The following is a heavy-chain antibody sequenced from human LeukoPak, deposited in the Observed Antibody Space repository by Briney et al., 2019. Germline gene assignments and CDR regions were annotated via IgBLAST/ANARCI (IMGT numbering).Heavy chain of an antibody. V-gene: IGHV1-2*02. J-gene: IGHJ3*02. CDR1: GYTFTGYY. Sequence: ASVTVSCKASGYTFTGYYMHWVRQAPGQGLEWMGWINPNSGGTNYAQKFQGRVTMTRDTSISTAYMELSRLRSDDTAVYHCARDMRLQLWLPQRCCPMLRGAFDIWGQGTMVTVSS. CDR3: ARDMRLQLWLPQRCCPMLRGAFDI. D-gene: IGHD5-18*01. CDR2: INPNSGGT.